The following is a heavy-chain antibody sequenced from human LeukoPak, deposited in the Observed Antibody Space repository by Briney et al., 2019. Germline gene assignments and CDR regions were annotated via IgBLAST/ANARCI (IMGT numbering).Heavy chain of an antibody. J-gene: IGHJ4*02. D-gene: IGHD4-23*01. CDR1: GFTFSSHW. Sequence: PGGSLRLTCAASGFTFSSHWMSWVRQAPGKGLEWVAHIKQDGNEKQYMDSVRGRFTISRDNTKNSMYLQMDSLRDEDTAVYYCAIAGRSFYGGSSDYWGQGTLVTVSS. CDR3: AIAGRSFYGGSSDY. CDR2: IKQDGNEK. V-gene: IGHV3-7*01.